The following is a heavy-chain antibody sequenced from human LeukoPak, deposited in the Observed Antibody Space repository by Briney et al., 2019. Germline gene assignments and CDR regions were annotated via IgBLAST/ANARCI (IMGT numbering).Heavy chain of an antibody. D-gene: IGHD6-19*01. V-gene: IGHV4-34*01. CDR1: GGSFSGYY. CDR3: ARDGRGYSSGWFDY. J-gene: IGHJ4*02. Sequence: PSETLSLTCAVYGGSFSGYYWSWIREPPGKGREWIGEINHSRSTNYNPSLKSRVTISVDTSKNQSSLKLNSVTAADTAVYYCARDGRGYSSGWFDYWGQGTLVTVSS. CDR2: INHSRST.